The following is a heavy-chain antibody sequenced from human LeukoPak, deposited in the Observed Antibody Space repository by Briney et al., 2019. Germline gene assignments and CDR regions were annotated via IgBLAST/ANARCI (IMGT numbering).Heavy chain of an antibody. J-gene: IGHJ6*02. CDR2: IKQDGSAK. V-gene: IGHV3-7*03. D-gene: IGHD3-16*01. CDR3: ARGGGLDV. Sequence: PGGSLRLSCAAYGFKFSSYWMSWVRQAPGKGLEWVANIKQDGSAKYYVHSVKGRFTISRDNAKNSLYLQMSNLRAEDTAVYFCARGGGLDVWGQGATVTVSS. CDR1: GFKFSSYW.